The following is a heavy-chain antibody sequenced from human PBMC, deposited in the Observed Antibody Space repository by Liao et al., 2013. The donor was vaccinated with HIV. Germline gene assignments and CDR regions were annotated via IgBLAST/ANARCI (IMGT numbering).Heavy chain of an antibody. V-gene: IGHV4-34*10. D-gene: IGHD7-27*01. J-gene: IGHJ6*04. CDR1: GGSFSGYY. CDR2: INESGST. Sequence: QLRLQESGPGLVKPSETLTLSCVVSGGSFSGYYWSWIRQSPGKGLEWIGEINESGSTNYNPSLKRRVTISLNRSKNQFSLKLSSVTAADTAVYYCARDETELGHVWGKGTTVTVSS. CDR3: ARDETELGHV.